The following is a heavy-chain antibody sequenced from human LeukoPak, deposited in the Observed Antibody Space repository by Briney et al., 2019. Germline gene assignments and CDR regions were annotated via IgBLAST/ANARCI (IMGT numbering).Heavy chain of an antibody. CDR3: ARDPSSSWYGQGDY. J-gene: IGHJ4*02. CDR2: IYHSGST. Sequence: SETLSLTCTVSGYSISSGYYWGWIRQPPGKGLEWIGSIYHSGSTYYNPSLKSRVTISVDTSKNQFSLKLSSVTAADTAVYYCARDPSSSWYGQGDYWGQGTLVTVSS. CDR1: GYSISSGYY. V-gene: IGHV4-38-2*02. D-gene: IGHD6-13*01.